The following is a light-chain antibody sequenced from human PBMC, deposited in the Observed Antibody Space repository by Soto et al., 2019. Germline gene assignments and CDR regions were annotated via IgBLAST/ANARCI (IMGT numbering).Light chain of an antibody. J-gene: IGLJ1*01. CDR1: RSNIGAGYD. CDR2: SNN. Sequence: QAVVTQPPSVSGAPGQRITISCSGSRSNIGAGYDVHWYRQLPGAAPKLLIFSNNNRPSGVPDRLSASRSETSASLAISGLQADDEGDYYCQSFDYSVTDNFVFGPWTKVTVL. CDR3: QSFDYSVTDNFV. V-gene: IGLV1-40*01.